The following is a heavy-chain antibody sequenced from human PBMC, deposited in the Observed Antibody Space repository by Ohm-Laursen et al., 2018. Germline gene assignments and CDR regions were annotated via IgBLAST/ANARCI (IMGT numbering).Heavy chain of an antibody. V-gene: IGHV4-59*07. J-gene: IGHJ6*02. CDR3: ATLWDSSSWHPLYYGMDV. Sequence: SDTLSLTCTVSGGSITSFYWSWIRQSPGKGLEWIGYIYYSGSTNYNPSLKSRVTISVDTSKNQFSLKLSSVTAADTAVYYCATLWDSSSWHPLYYGMDVWGQGTTVTVSS. CDR2: IYYSGST. D-gene: IGHD6-13*01. CDR1: GGSITSFY.